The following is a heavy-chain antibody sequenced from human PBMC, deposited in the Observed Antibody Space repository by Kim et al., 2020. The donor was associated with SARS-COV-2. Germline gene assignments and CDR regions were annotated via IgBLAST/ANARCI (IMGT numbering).Heavy chain of an antibody. CDR3: ARDLAYYGMDV. J-gene: IGHJ6*02. V-gene: IGHV3-66*01. CDR2: ST. Sequence: STYYADSGKGRFIISRDNSKNTLYLQMNSLRAEDTAVYYCARDLAYYGMDVWGQGTTVTVSS.